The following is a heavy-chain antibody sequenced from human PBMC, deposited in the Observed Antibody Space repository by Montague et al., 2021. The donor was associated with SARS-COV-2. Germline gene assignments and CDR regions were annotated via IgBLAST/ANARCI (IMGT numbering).Heavy chain of an antibody. D-gene: IGHD1-14*01. J-gene: IGHJ4*02. Sequence: SETLSLTCTVSGGSISSSSCGWIRQPPGKGLEWIGYISFTGTTNYNSSLKSRVTISVDTSNNQFPLNPSPVTAADTAEYYCARHREPGEGRRWTYYFDYWGQGTLVTVSS. V-gene: IGHV4-59*08. CDR1: GGSISSSS. CDR3: ARHREPGEGRRWTYYFDY. CDR2: ISFTGTT.